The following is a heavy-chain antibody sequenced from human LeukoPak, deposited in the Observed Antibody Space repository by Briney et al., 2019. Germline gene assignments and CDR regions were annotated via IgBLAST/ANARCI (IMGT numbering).Heavy chain of an antibody. CDR1: GFTFSSYE. CDR3: ARPYCSSTTCYGFLNY. D-gene: IGHD2-2*01. V-gene: IGHV3-48*03. Sequence: GGSLRLSCAASGFTFSSYEMHWLRQARGKGLEWVSYISSSGSTIYYADSVKGRFTVSRDNAKNSLFLQMNSLRAEDTAVYYCARPYCSSTTCYGFLNYWGQGTLVTVSS. CDR2: ISSSGSTI. J-gene: IGHJ4*02.